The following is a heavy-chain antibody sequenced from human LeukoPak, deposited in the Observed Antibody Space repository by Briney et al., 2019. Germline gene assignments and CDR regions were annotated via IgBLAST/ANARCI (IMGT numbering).Heavy chain of an antibody. CDR3: ARSLMVRGAKAYNWFDP. CDR2: ISYDGSNK. J-gene: IGHJ5*02. Sequence: GGSLRLSCAASGFTFSRYAKHWVRQAPGKGLERVAVISYDGSNKYYADSVKGRFTISRDNAKNSLYLQMNSLRAEDTAVYYCARSLMVRGAKAYNWFDPWGQGTLVTVSS. V-gene: IGHV3-30-3*01. D-gene: IGHD3-10*01. CDR1: GFTFSRYA.